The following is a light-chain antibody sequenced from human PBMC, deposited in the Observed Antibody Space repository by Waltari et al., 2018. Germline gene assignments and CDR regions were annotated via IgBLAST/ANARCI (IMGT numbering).Light chain of an antibody. Sequence: DIQMTQSPPSLSASVGDRVHLSCRASQNINNYLNWYQQRPGRAPKLLIYSVSNLQSGVPSRFIGSGSGTDFTLTISSLQPEDFATYYCQQSYSSVTFGGGTKVEI. CDR2: SVS. CDR1: QNINNY. V-gene: IGKV1-39*01. CDR3: QQSYSSVT. J-gene: IGKJ4*01.